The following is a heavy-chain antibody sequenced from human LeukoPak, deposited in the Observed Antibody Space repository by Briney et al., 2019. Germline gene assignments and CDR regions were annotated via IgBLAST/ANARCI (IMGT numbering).Heavy chain of an antibody. CDR1: GYTFTDYY. CDR2: INPNSGGT. CDR3: ARRKLRYFDWLLDY. V-gene: IGHV1-2*02. Sequence: ASVKVSCTTSGYTFTDYYLHWVRQAPGQGLEWMGWINPNSGGTNYAQKFQGRVTMTRDTSISTAYMELSRLRSDDTAVYYCARRKLRYFDWLLDYWGQGTLVTVSS. J-gene: IGHJ4*02. D-gene: IGHD3-9*01.